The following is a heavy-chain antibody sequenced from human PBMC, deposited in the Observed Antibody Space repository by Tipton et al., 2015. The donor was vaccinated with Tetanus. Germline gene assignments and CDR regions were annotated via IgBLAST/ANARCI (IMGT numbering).Heavy chain of an antibody. Sequence: TLSLTCSLSGGSISNSEYYWAWIRQPPGKGLEWIGSVFDSGTSYYNPSLKSRVTISVDTSKNHFSLRLSSVTAAETAVYYCARGRLTYYYGSGSRGWFDPWGQGTPVTVSS. V-gene: IGHV4-39*02. J-gene: IGHJ5*02. CDR1: GGSISNSEYY. D-gene: IGHD3-10*01. CDR3: ARGRLTYYYGSGSRGWFDP. CDR2: VFDSGTS.